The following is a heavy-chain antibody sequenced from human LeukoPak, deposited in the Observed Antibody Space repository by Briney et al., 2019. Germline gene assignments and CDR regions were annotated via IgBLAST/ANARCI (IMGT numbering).Heavy chain of an antibody. V-gene: IGHV3-23*01. Sequence: GGSLRLSCEASGFIFSSYAMSWVRQAPGKGLEWVSAISASGDATYYADSVKGRFTISRDNSKNTVHLQMNSLRAEDTAVHYCAKRGHYDSAGLRAPFDFWGQGVLVTVSS. CDR2: ISASGDAT. CDR3: AKRGHYDSAGLRAPFDF. CDR1: GFIFSSYA. D-gene: IGHD3-22*01. J-gene: IGHJ4*02.